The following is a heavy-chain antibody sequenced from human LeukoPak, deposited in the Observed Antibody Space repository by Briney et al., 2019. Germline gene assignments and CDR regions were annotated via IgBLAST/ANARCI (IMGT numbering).Heavy chain of an antibody. CDR3: ARTEQLVPYYYYYMDV. J-gene: IGHJ6*03. Sequence: GGSLRLSCAASGFTFSNAWMSWVRQAPGKGLEWVSAISGSGSSTYYADSVKGRFTISRDNSKNTLYLQMNSLRAEDTAVYYCARTEQLVPYYYYYMDVWGKGTTVTVSS. CDR1: GFTFSNAW. D-gene: IGHD6-6*01. V-gene: IGHV3-23*01. CDR2: ISGSGSST.